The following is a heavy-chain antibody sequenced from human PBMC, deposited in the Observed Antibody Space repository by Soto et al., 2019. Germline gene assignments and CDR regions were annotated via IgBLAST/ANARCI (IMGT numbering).Heavy chain of an antibody. CDR3: ARLISGSSWQDFDY. V-gene: IGHV5-51*03. D-gene: IGHD6-13*01. Sequence: EVQLVQSGAEVKKPGEALKISCKASGYSFTNYWIGWVRQMPGKGLEWLGIIYPGDSDTRYSPSFQGQVSTSADKSINTAYLQWSSLKASDTAIFYCARLISGSSWQDFDYWVQGTLVTVSS. J-gene: IGHJ4*02. CDR1: GYSFTNYW. CDR2: IYPGDSDT.